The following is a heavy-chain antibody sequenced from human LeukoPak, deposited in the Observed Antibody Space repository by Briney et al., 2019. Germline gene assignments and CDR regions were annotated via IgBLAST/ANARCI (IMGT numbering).Heavy chain of an antibody. J-gene: IGHJ6*02. Sequence: ASVKVSCKASGYTFTSYYMYWVRQAPGQGLEWMGIINPSGGSTSYAQKFQGRVTMTRDTSTSTVYMELSSLRSEDTAVYYCARDQFVDYDSKNYYGMDVWGQGTTVTVSS. V-gene: IGHV1-46*01. CDR2: INPSGGST. CDR1: GYTFTSYY. CDR3: ARDQFVDYDSKNYYGMDV. D-gene: IGHD3-22*01.